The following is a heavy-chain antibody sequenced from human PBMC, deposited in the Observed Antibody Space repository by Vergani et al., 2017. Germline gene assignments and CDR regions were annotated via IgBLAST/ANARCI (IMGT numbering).Heavy chain of an antibody. CDR1: GYTFTDYY. V-gene: IGHV1-46*01. J-gene: IGHJ5*02. CDR3: ARSIGYCAGATCRAYYFDH. CDR2: LNPTTGHT. Sequence: VQLVQSGAEVKKPGATVKISCKVSGYTFTDYYIHWLRQAPGQAFEWMGILNPTTGHTTSAQKFMGRVDMTRDPSTDTSTRTVQMTLSSLRSEDTAVYYCARSIGYCAGATCRAYYFDHWGQGTRVTVSS. D-gene: IGHD2-21*01.